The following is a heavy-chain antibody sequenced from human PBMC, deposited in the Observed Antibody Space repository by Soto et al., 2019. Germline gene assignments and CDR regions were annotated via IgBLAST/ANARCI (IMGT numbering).Heavy chain of an antibody. CDR2: ITPIFGTA. Sequence: QVQLVQSGAEVKKPGSSVKVSCKASGGTFSSYAISWVRQAPGQGLEWMGGITPIFGTANYAQKFQGRVTITADESTSTAYMELSSLRSEDTAVYYCARARNDILTGYYPSYYYYYGMDVWGQGTTVTVSS. V-gene: IGHV1-69*01. J-gene: IGHJ6*02. CDR3: ARARNDILTGYYPSYYYYYGMDV. D-gene: IGHD3-9*01. CDR1: GGTFSSYA.